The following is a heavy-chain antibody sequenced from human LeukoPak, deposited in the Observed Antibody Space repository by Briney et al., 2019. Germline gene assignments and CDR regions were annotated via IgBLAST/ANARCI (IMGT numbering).Heavy chain of an antibody. CDR1: GGSFSGYY. Sequence: PSETLSLTCAVYGGSFSGYYWSWIRQPPGKGLEWIGEINHSGSTNYNPSLKSRVTISVDTSKNQFSLKLSSVTAADTVVYYCARVSVEFDYWGQGTLVTVSS. D-gene: IGHD1-26*01. V-gene: IGHV4-34*01. J-gene: IGHJ4*02. CDR3: ARVSVEFDY. CDR2: INHSGST.